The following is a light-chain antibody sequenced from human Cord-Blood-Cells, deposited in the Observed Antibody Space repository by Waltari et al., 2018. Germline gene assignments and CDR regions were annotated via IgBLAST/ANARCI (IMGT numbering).Light chain of an antibody. V-gene: IGKV1-39*01. CDR1: QSISNY. Sequence: DIQMTQSPSSLSASVGDRVTITCRASQSISNYLNWYQQKPGKAPKLLIYAASSLQSGVPSRLSGSGSGTDFTLTISSLQPEDFATYYCQQSYSTPLTFGPGTKVDIK. J-gene: IGKJ3*01. CDR2: AAS. CDR3: QQSYSTPLT.